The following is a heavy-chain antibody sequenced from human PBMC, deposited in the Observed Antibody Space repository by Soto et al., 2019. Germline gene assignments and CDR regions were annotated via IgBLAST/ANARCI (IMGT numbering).Heavy chain of an antibody. V-gene: IGHV4-30-2*01. J-gene: IGHJ5*02. CDR3: ARGQFYYGSGNSNNRMFDG. CDR2: IYHSGTF. Sequence: ILALTFAVSGGSIGGVGYAWSWIRQPPGWGREWIGYIYHSGTFLKTPSLKTRLTMSLDMSNNQFSLPLNSMSAADTDVYYCARGQFYYGSGNSNNRMFDGWGQVLQVTVPS. D-gene: IGHD3-10*01. CDR1: GGSIGGVGYA.